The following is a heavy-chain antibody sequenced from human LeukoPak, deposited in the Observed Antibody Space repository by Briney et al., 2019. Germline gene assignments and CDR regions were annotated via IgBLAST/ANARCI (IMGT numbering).Heavy chain of an antibody. D-gene: IGHD3-9*01. CDR2: ISAYNGNT. CDR3: ARDEDTDILTGYERFDY. CDR1: GYTFTSYG. J-gene: IGHJ4*02. V-gene: IGHV1-18*01. Sequence: AASVKVSCTASGYTFTSYGISWVRQAPGQGLEWMGWISAYNGNTNYAQKLQGRVTMTTDTSTSTAYMELRSLRSDDTAVYYCARDEDTDILTGYERFDYWGQGTLVTVSS.